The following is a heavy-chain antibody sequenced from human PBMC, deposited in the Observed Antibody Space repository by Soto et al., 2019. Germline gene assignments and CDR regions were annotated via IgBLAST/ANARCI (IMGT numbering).Heavy chain of an antibody. J-gene: IGHJ4*02. CDR2: IYYFGST. CDR1: GGSISSYY. CDR3: ARGAPVVNDY. V-gene: IGHV4-59*08. D-gene: IGHD3-22*01. Sequence: SETLSLTCTVSGGSISSYYWSWIRQPPGKGLEWIGYIYYFGSTNYNPSLKSRVTISVDTSKNQFSLKLSSVTAADTAVYYCARGAPVVNDYWGQGTQVTVSS.